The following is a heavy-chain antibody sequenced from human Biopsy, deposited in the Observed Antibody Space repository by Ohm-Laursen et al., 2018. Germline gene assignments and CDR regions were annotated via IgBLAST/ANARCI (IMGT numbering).Heavy chain of an antibody. CDR3: ALQSVAQMKNFDY. V-gene: IGHV1-2*02. Sequence: SVKVSCKASGFSFTGYYIHWVRQAPGQGLEWMGWISPKSGDINYAHKFQGNITMTRDTSMSTAYMEMSRLRCDDTAVYYCALQSVAQMKNFDYWGQGTLVTVSS. CDR2: ISPKSGDI. D-gene: IGHD6-19*01. J-gene: IGHJ4*02. CDR1: GFSFTGYY.